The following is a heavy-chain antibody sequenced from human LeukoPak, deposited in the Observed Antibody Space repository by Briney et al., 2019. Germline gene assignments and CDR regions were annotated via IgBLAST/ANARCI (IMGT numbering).Heavy chain of an antibody. CDR1: GGSISSSSYY. J-gene: IGHJ4*02. Sequence: SETLSLTCTVSGGSISSSSYYWGWIRQPPGKGLEWIGRIYTSGSTNYSPSLKSRVTISVDTSRNQFSLNLTSVTAADTAMYYCAREQWAYRSYYASSGYHDYWGQGTLVTVSS. CDR2: IYTSGST. CDR3: AREQWAYRSYYASSGYHDY. V-gene: IGHV4-39*07. D-gene: IGHD3-22*01.